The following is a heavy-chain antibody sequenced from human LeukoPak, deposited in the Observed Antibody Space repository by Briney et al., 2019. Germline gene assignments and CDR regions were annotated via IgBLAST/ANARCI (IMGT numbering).Heavy chain of an antibody. CDR1: GGTFSSYA. D-gene: IGHD3-10*01. J-gene: IGHJ6*03. CDR3: ARARVTMVREVMSPNYYYYMDV. CDR2: IIPIFGTA. V-gene: IGHV1-69*05. Sequence: SVKVSCKASGGTFSSYAISWVRQAPGQGLEWMGGIIPIFGTANYAQKFQGRVTITTDESTSTAYMELSSLRSEDTAVYYCARARVTMVREVMSPNYYYYMDVWGKGTMVTVSS.